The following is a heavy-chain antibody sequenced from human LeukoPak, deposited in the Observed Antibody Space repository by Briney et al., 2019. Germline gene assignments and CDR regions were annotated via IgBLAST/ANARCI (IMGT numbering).Heavy chain of an antibody. D-gene: IGHD3-22*01. V-gene: IGHV3-23*01. J-gene: IGHJ4*02. CDR3: ARGDSRGHYRPIDY. CDR2: ISGGGIST. Sequence: GGSLRVSCAASGFTFSNYAMTWVRQAPGKGLARVSLISGGGISTFYADSVKGRFTISRDNSENTLYLQMNSLRAEDTAVYFCARGDSRGHYRPIDYWGQGTLVTVSS. CDR1: GFTFSNYA.